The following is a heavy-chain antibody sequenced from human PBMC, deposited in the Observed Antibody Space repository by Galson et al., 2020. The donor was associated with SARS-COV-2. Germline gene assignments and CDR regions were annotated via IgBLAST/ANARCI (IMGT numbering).Heavy chain of an antibody. V-gene: IGHV4-30-2*01. CDR3: ARRYTYGLSPYCYFDL. Sequence: SQTLSLTCAVSGGSISSGGYSWTWIRQPPGKGLEWIGYIYQSGATHYNPSLKSRLTISVDRSKNQLSLDLRSVTVADSAVYYCARRYTYGLSPYCYFDLWGRGTLVTVSS. J-gene: IGHJ2*01. D-gene: IGHD3-10*01. CDR2: IYQSGAT. CDR1: GGSISSGGYS.